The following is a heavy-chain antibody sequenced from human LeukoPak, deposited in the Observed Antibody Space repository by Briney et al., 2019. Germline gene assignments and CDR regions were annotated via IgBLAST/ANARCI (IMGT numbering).Heavy chain of an antibody. CDR2: ISYDGSNK. CDR3: AKGVYDSSGYPLYGMDV. J-gene: IGHJ6*02. CDR1: GFTFSSYG. V-gene: IGHV3-30*18. D-gene: IGHD3-22*01. Sequence: GRSLRLSCAASGFTFSSYGMHWVRQAPGKGLEWVAVISYDGSNKYYADSVKGRFTISRDNSKNTLYLQMNSLRAEDTAVYYCAKGVYDSSGYPLYGMDVWGQGTTVTVSS.